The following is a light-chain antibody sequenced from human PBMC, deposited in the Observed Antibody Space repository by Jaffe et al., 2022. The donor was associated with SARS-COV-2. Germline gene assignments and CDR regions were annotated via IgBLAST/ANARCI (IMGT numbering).Light chain of an antibody. Sequence: DIQMTQSPSSLSASVGDRVTITCRASQTIYNYLNWYQHKPGKAPKLLIYAASSLQSGVPSRFSGSGSGTDFTLTISSLQPEDFATYYCQQSYNTPRTFGPGTKVDIK. V-gene: IGKV1-39*01. CDR3: QQSYNTPRT. J-gene: IGKJ3*01. CDR1: QTIYNY. CDR2: AAS.